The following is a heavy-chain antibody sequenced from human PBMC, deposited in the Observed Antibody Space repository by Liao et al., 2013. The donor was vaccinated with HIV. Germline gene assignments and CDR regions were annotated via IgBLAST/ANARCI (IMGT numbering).Heavy chain of an antibody. D-gene: IGHD3-22*01. V-gene: IGHV4-39*07. CDR1: GGSISSSSYY. J-gene: IGHJ4*02. CDR2: IYYSGST. Sequence: QVQLQESGPGLVKPSETLSLTCTVSGGSISSSSYYWGWIRQPPGKGLEWIGSIYYSGSTYYNPSLKSRVTISVDTSKNQFSLKLSSVTAADTAVYYCARDDSSGYYAFDYWGQGTLVTVSS. CDR3: ARDDSSGYYAFDY.